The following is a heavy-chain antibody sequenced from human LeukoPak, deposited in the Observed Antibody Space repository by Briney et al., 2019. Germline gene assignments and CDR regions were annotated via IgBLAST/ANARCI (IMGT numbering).Heavy chain of an antibody. V-gene: IGHV3-23*01. D-gene: IGHD5-18*01. CDR2: ISGSGGST. Sequence: GGSLRLSCAASGFTFSNYGMTWVRQAPGKGLEWVSGISGSGGSTYYADSVKGRFTISRDNSKNTLYLQMNSLRAEDTAVYYCATVWIQLWLIYYYYMDVWGKGTTVTVSS. CDR1: GFTFSNYG. CDR3: ATVWIQLWLIYYYYMDV. J-gene: IGHJ6*03.